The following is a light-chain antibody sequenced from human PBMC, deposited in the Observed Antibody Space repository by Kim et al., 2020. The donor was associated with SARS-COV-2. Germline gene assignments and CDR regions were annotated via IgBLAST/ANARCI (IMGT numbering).Light chain of an antibody. J-gene: IGKJ5*01. Sequence: AAVEDRVTITCQASQDISNYLNEDQQKPGKAPTLLIYDASNLETGVPSRFSGSGSGTDFTFTISRLQPEDIATYYCQQYDNLPITFGQGTRLEIK. CDR1: QDISNY. CDR3: QQYDNLPIT. CDR2: DAS. V-gene: IGKV1-33*01.